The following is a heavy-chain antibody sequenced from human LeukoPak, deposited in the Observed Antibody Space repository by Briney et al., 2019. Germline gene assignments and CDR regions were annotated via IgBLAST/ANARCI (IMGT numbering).Heavy chain of an antibody. CDR1: GFTFSSYE. D-gene: IGHD3-10*02. CDR2: ISSSGSTI. J-gene: IGHJ6*04. Sequence: GGSLRLSCAASGFTFSSYEMDWVRQAPGKGLEWVSYISSSGSTIYYADSVKGRFTISRDNAKNSLYLQMNSLRAEDTAVYYCAELGITMIGGVWGKGTTVTISS. V-gene: IGHV3-48*03. CDR3: AELGITMIGGV.